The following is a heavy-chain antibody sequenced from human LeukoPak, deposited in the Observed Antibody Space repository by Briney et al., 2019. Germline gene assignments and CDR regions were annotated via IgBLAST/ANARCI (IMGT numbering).Heavy chain of an antibody. D-gene: IGHD3-9*01. CDR2: ISAYNGNT. V-gene: IGHV1-18*01. Sequence: ASVKVSCKASGYTFTSYGISWVRQAPGQGLEWMGWISAYNGNTNYAQKLQGTVTMTTDTSTSTAYLELRSLRSDDTAVYYCARDGTRYDILTGYYTDSYYFDYWGQGTLVTVSS. CDR1: GYTFTSYG. CDR3: ARDGTRYDILTGYYTDSYYFDY. J-gene: IGHJ4*02.